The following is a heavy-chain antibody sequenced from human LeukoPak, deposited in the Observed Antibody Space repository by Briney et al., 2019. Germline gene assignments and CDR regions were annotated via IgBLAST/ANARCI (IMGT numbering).Heavy chain of an antibody. CDR2: ISYDGSNE. V-gene: IGHV3-30*04. CDR1: GFTFSSYV. CDR3: ARAAYCGGDCLVPNDY. D-gene: IGHD2-21*02. J-gene: IGHJ4*02. Sequence: GGSLRLSCAASGFTFSSYVMHWVRQAPGKGLEWVAIISYDGSNEYYADCVKGRFTISRDSSKNKLYLQMNSLRAEDTDVYYCARAAYCGGDCLVPNDYWGQGTLVTASS.